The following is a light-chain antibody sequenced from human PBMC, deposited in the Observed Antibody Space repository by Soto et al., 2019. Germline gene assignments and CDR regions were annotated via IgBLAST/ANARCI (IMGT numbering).Light chain of an antibody. V-gene: IGKV1-5*03. CDR1: QSIDTW. CDR2: KAS. J-gene: IGKJ1*01. CDR3: QQYNTYTWT. Sequence: DIQMTQSPSTLSASVGDRVTITCRASQSIDTWLAWHQQKPGQVPKLLISKASSLESGVPSRFSGSGSGTEFTLTISSLQPEDSATYYCQQYNTYTWTFGQGTKVDIK.